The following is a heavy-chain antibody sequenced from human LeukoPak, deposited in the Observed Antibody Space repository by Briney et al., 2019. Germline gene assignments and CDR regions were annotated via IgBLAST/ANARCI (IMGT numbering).Heavy chain of an antibody. CDR2: ISAYNGNT. CDR1: GYTFTRYG. CDR3: ASSRAGGYFDY. V-gene: IGHV1-18*04. D-gene: IGHD3-16*01. Sequence: RASVKVSCKASGYTFTRYGISWVRQPPGQGLEWMGWISAYNGNTNYAQKLQGRVNMNKDTSTSTAYMELRSLRSDDTAVYYCASSRAGGYFDYWGQGTLVTVSS. J-gene: IGHJ4*02.